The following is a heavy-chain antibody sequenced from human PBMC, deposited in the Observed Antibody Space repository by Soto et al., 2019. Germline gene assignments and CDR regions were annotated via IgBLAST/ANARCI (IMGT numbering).Heavy chain of an antibody. CDR1: GFTVSSNY. J-gene: IGHJ4*02. D-gene: IGHD3-9*01. V-gene: IGHV3-66*01. CDR3: ARDVTYYDILTGPIPYYFDY. Sequence: EVQLVESGGGLVQPGGSLRLSCAASGFTVSSNYMSWVRQAPGKGLEWVSVIYSGGSTYYADSVKGRFTISRDNSKNTLYLQMNSLRAEDTAVYYCARDVTYYDILTGPIPYYFDYWGQGTLVTVSS. CDR2: IYSGGST.